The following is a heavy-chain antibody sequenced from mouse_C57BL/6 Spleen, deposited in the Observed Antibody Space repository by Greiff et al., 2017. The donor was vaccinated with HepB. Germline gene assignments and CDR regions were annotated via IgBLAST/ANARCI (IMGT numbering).Heavy chain of an antibody. CDR1: GYTFTSYW. V-gene: IGHV1-64*01. Sequence: VQLQQSGAELVKPGASVKLSCKASGYTFTSYWMHWVKQRPGQGLEWIGMIHPNSGSTNYNEKFKSKATLTVDTSASPAYMQLSSLPTEESAVYYCARSPHPYLDYWGKGTTLTVAS. CDR2: IHPNSGST. J-gene: IGHJ2*01. CDR3: ARSPHPYLDY.